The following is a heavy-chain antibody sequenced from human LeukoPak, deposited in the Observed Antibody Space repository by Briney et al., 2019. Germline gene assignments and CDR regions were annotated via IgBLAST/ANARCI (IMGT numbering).Heavy chain of an antibody. Sequence: GSVKVSCKASGYSFTGYYIHWVRQARGQGLEWVGWINPHSDDTNYAQRFQGRVTMTRDTSISTVYMELSGLTFDDTAVYYCARDGPCSSASCQNFDSWGQGALVTVSS. J-gene: IGHJ4*02. D-gene: IGHD2-2*01. CDR1: GYSFTGYY. CDR3: ARDGPCSSASCQNFDS. CDR2: INPHSDDT. V-gene: IGHV1-2*02.